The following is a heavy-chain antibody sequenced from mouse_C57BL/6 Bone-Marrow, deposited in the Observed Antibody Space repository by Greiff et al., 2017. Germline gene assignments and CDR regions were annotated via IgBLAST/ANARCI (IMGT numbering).Heavy chain of an antibody. CDR2: IYPGSGST. CDR1: GYTFTSYW. CDR3: ARRETYYGLWFAY. V-gene: IGHV1-55*01. J-gene: IGHJ3*01. D-gene: IGHD1-1*02. Sequence: VQLQQPGAELVKPGASVKMSCKASGYTFTSYWITWVKQRPGQGLEWIGDIYPGSGSTNYNEKFKSKATLTVDTSSSTAYMQLSSLTSEDSAVYYCARRETYYGLWFAYWGRDSGHCLC.